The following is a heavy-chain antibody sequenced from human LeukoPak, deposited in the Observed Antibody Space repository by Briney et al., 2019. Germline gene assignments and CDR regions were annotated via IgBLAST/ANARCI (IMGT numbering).Heavy chain of an antibody. V-gene: IGHV1-2*02. Sequence: ASVKVSCKASGYTFTGYYMHWVRQAPGQGLEWMGWINPNSGGTNYAQKFQGRVTITRNTSISTAYMELSSLRSEDTAVYYCARGPSCSGGSCYSDYWGQGTLVTVSS. J-gene: IGHJ4*02. CDR2: INPNSGGT. D-gene: IGHD2-15*01. CDR3: ARGPSCSGGSCYSDY. CDR1: GYTFTGYY.